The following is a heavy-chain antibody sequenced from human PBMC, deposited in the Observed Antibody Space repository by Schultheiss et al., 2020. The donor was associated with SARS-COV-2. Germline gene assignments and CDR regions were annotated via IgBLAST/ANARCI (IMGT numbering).Heavy chain of an antibody. J-gene: IGHJ4*02. D-gene: IGHD2-2*01. CDR2: ISSSSSSI. V-gene: IGHV3-21*01. CDR3: ASTVDPIVVVPTATWGY. Sequence: GGSLRLSCAASGFTFSSYWMHWVRQAPGKGLEWVSSISSSSSSIYYADSVKGRFTISRDNAKNSLYLQMNSLRAEDTAVYYCASTVDPIVVVPTATWGYWGQGTLVTVSS. CDR1: GFTFSSYW.